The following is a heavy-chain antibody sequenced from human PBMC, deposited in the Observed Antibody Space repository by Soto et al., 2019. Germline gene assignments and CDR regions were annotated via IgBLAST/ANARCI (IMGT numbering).Heavy chain of an antibody. J-gene: IGHJ4*02. V-gene: IGHV3-30-3*01. D-gene: IGHD2-2*01. CDR2: ISYDGSNK. CDR1: GFTFSSYA. CDR3: ARGYPEIVVPAATDY. Sequence: PGGSLRLSCAASGFTFSSYAMHWVRQAPGKGLEWVAVISYDGSNKYYADSVKGRFTISRDNSKNTLYLQMNSLRAEDTAVYYCARGYPEIVVPAATDYWGQGTLVTVSS.